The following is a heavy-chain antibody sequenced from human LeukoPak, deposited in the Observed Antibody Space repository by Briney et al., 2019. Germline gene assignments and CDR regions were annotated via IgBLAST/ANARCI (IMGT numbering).Heavy chain of an antibody. CDR1: GFIFSSYW. CDR3: ARLSRETTVTTWFDP. D-gene: IGHD4-17*01. Sequence: GGSLRLSCAASGFIFSSYWMTWVRQAPGKGLEWMGIIYPGDSDTIYSPSFQGQVTISADKSINTAYLQWSSLKASDTAMYYCARLSRETTVTTWFDPWGHGTLVTVSS. V-gene: IGHV5-51*01. J-gene: IGHJ5*02. CDR2: IYPGDSDT.